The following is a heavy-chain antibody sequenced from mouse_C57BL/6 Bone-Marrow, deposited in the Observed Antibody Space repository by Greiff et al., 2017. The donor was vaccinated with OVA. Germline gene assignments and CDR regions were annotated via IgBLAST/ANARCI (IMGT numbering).Heavy chain of an antibody. J-gene: IGHJ2*01. CDR1: GYSFTSYY. CDR3: ARGAYGSSYYFDY. V-gene: IGHV1-66*01. CDR2: IYPGSGNT. Sequence: VKLMESGPELVKPGASVKISCKASGYSFTSYYIHWVKQRPGQGLEWIGWIYPGSGNTKYNEKFKGKATLTADTSSSTAYMQLSSLTSEDSAVYYCARGAYGSSYYFDYWGQGTTLTVSS. D-gene: IGHD1-1*01.